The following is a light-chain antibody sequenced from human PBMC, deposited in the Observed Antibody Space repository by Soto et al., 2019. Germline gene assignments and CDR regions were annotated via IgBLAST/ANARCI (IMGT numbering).Light chain of an antibody. CDR2: GNS. Sequence: QSVLTQPPSVSGAPGQRVTISCTGSSSNIGAGFDVHWYHQIAGTAPKLLIYGNSNRPSGVSDRFSGSKSGTSASLAINGLQAEDEADYYCQSYDNSLSGSWVFGGGTKVTVL. CDR1: SSNIGAGFD. J-gene: IGLJ3*02. V-gene: IGLV1-40*01. CDR3: QSYDNSLSGSWV.